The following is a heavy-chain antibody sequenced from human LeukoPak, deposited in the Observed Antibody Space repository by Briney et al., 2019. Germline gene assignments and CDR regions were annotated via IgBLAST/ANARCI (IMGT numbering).Heavy chain of an antibody. CDR1: GYTSTKYG. J-gene: IGHJ4*02. V-gene: IGHV1-18*01. CDR2: ISTYNDNT. Sequence: ASVKVSCKASGYTSTKYGISWVRQAPGQGLEWMGWISTYNDNTNYAQKFQGRVTMTTDTSTSTVYMELRSLRSDDTAVYYCAREVVGSGSYYKDYWGQGTLVTVSS. D-gene: IGHD3-10*01. CDR3: AREVVGSGSYYKDY.